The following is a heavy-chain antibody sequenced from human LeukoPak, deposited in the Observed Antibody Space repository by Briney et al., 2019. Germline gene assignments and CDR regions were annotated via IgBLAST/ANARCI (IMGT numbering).Heavy chain of an antibody. CDR2: IRYDGDNK. CDR1: AFTFSTYG. D-gene: IGHD1-1*01. J-gene: IGHJ4*02. V-gene: IGHV3-30*02. CDR3: AYYHVNEEPPTF. Sequence: PGGSLRLSCAASAFTFSTYGMHWVRQAPGKGLEWVAFIRYDGDNKYYADSVKGRFTVSRDNSKNMLYLQMNSLRAEDTAVYYCAYYHVNEEPPTFWGQGTLVTVSS.